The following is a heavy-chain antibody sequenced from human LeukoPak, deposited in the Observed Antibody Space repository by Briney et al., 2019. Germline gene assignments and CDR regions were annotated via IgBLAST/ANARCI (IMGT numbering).Heavy chain of an antibody. CDR3: ARGGVLTNYFLDC. V-gene: IGHV3-66*01. CDR1: GFTVSSNY. D-gene: IGHD3-9*01. Sequence: GGSLRLSCAASGFTVSSNYMSWVRQAPGKGLEWVSIIYSVGSTYYADSVKGRFAISRDHSKNTLHLQMNSLRAEDTAVYYCARGGVLTNYFLDCWGQGALVTVSS. J-gene: IGHJ4*02. CDR2: IYSVGST.